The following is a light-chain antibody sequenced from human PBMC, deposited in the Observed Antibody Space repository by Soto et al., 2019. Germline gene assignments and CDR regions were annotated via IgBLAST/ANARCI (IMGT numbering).Light chain of an antibody. CDR3: QHYNNWPPWT. CDR2: GAS. CDR1: QRVSSN. Sequence: EIVMTQSAPTLSESAGERATFSCGASQRVSSNLAWYQQKPGQAPRLLIYGASIRATGIPARFSGSGSGTEFTLTISTLQSEDFAIYYCQHYNNWPPWTFGQGTKVDIK. J-gene: IGKJ1*01. V-gene: IGKV3-15*01.